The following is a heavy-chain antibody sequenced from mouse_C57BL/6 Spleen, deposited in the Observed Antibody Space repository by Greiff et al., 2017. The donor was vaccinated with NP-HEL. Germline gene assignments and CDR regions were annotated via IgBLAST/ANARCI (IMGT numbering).Heavy chain of an antibody. J-gene: IGHJ1*03. CDR1: GFTFSSYA. CDR2: ISDGGSYT. V-gene: IGHV5-4*01. Sequence: EVKLVESGGGLVKPGGSLKLSCAASGFTFSSYAMSWVRQTPEKRLEWVATISDGGSYTYYPDNVTGRFTISRDNAKNNLYLQMSHLKSEDTEPCYSARELSRGDFGVWGTEGTVTVSS. CDR3: ARELSRGDFGV.